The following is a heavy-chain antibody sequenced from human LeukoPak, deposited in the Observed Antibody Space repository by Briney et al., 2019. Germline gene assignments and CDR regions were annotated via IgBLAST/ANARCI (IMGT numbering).Heavy chain of an antibody. J-gene: IGHJ6*02. D-gene: IGHD6-13*01. V-gene: IGHV3-23*01. Sequence: PGGSLRLSCAASGFTLSAYAMSWVRQDPGKGLEWVSAFSGRGATAYYADSVRGRFTISRDNSKNTLFLQMDSLGADDTAVYYCAKSSPFGTTWYGAIDVWGHGTTVTVSS. CDR2: FSGRGATA. CDR3: AKSSPFGTTWYGAIDV. CDR1: GFTLSAYA.